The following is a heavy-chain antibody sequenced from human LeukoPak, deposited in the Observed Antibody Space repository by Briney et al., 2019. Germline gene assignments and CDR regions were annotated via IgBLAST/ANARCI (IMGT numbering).Heavy chain of an antibody. CDR3: ARDRYWVATRGDYCGMDA. D-gene: IGHD5-12*01. J-gene: IGHJ6*04. CDR2: IWYVGSNK. V-gene: IGHV3-33*01. Sequence: TGGSLRLSRAASGFTFSRYGMHWVRQAPGKGVAWVAVIWYVGSNKNYADSVKGRFTISRDNSKNTLYLQMNSLRAEDTAVYYCARDRYWVATRGDYCGMDAWGKGTAVTVSS. CDR1: GFTFSRYG.